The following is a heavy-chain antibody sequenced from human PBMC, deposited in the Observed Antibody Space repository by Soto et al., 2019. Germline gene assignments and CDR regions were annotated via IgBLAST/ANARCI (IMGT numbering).Heavy chain of an antibody. CDR2: INYSGST. J-gene: IGHJ4*02. CDR3: ASTITMVRGVMRGRFDY. V-gene: IGHV4-34*01. D-gene: IGHD3-10*01. Sequence: QVQLQQWGAGLLKPSETLSLTCAVYGGSFSGYYWSWIRQPPGKGLEWIGEINYSGSTNYNPSLKSRVTISVDTSKNQFSLKLSSVTAADTAVYYCASTITMVRGVMRGRFDYWGQGTLVTVSS. CDR1: GGSFSGYY.